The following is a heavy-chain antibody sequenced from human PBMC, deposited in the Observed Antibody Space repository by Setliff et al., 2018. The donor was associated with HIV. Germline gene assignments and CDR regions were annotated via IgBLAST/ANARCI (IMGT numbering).Heavy chain of an antibody. J-gene: IGHJ4*02. CDR2: IYASGVT. D-gene: IGHD4-17*01. Sequence: RSETLSLTCPVSGGSISSHYWSWIRQSPKTGLEWIGYIYASGVTSYNPSLKSRFTISRDNAKNSLYLQMNNLRAEDTAVYYCARDQRAGVYGDYNYYFDSWGQGTLVTVSS. CDR3: ARDQRAGVYGDYNYYFDS. CDR1: GGSISSHY. V-gene: IGHV4-4*08.